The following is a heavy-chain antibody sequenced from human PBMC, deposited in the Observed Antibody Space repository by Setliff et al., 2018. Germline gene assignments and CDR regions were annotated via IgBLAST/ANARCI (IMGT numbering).Heavy chain of an antibody. CDR2: IYYSGST. CDR1: GGSISNHF. V-gene: IGHV4-59*11. Sequence: SETLSLTCTVSGGSISNHFWGWIRQPPGKGLEWIGSIYYSGSTNYNPSLKSRVTISVNTSKNQFSLKLSSVPAADTAVYYCASISGYETLDYWGQETLVTV. J-gene: IGHJ4*02. D-gene: IGHD5-12*01. CDR3: ASISGYETLDY.